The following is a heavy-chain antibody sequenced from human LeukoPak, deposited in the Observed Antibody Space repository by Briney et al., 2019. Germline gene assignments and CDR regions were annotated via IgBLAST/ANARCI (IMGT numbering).Heavy chain of an antibody. D-gene: IGHD6-19*01. CDR2: MSSSGSVI. Sequence: PGGSLRLSCAASGFTFSDYSMNWVRQAPGKGLEWVSYMSSSGSVIYYADSVKGRFPISRDSAKNSLYLQMNSLRADDTAVYYCTREDSSGWKYWGQGTQVTVSS. J-gene: IGHJ4*02. CDR1: GFTFSDYS. V-gene: IGHV3-48*01. CDR3: TREDSSGWKY.